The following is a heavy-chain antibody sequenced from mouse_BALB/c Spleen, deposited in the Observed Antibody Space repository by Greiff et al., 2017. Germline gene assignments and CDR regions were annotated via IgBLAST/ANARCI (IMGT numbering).Heavy chain of an antibody. V-gene: IGHV2-6-4*01. CDR1: GFSLSRYS. D-gene: IGHD1-1*01. CDR2: IWGGGST. Sequence: VKLMESGPGLVAPSQSLSITCTVSGFSLSRYSVHWVRQPPGKGLEWLGMIWGGGSTDYNSALKSRLSISKDNSKSQVFLKMNSLQTDDTAMYYCARTEPSYYGSSYNAMDYWGQGTSVTVSS. CDR3: ARTEPSYYGSSYNAMDY. J-gene: IGHJ4*01.